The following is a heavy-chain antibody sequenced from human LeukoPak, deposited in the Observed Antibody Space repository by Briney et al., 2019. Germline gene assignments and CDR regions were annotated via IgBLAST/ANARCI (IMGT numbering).Heavy chain of an antibody. CDR1: GFTFSSYA. CDR2: FSGSGGST. CDR3: ARSGSGSYFLDY. J-gene: IGHJ4*02. Sequence: PGGSLRLSCAASGFTFSSYAMSWVRQAPGKGLECISGFSGSGGSTYYADSVKGRFTISRDNSKNTLYLQMNSLRAEDTAVYYCARSGSGSYFLDYWGQGTLVTVSS. D-gene: IGHD3-10*01. V-gene: IGHV3-23*01.